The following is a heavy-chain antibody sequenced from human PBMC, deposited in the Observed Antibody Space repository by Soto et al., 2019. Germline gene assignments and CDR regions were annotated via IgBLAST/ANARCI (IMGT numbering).Heavy chain of an antibody. CDR1: GGSISSYY. CDR2: IYYSGST. V-gene: IGHV4-59*01. Sequence: SETLSLTCTASGGSISSYYWSWIRQPPGKGLEWIGYIYYSGSTNYNPSLKSRVTISVDTSKNQFSLKLSSVTAADTAVYYCARDSGVAGTDYYYYGMDVWGQGTTVTVSS. J-gene: IGHJ6*02. CDR3: ARDSGVAGTDYYYYGMDV. D-gene: IGHD6-19*01.